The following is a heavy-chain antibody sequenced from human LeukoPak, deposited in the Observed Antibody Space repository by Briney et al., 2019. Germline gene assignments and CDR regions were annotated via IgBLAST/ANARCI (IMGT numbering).Heavy chain of an antibody. CDR3: AINKQGKSLDY. CDR2: INPSGGST. J-gene: IGHJ4*02. Sequence: ASVKVSCKASGYTFTSYYMHWVRQAPGQGLEWMGIINPSGGSTSYAQKFQGRVTMTRDTSISTAYMELSRLRFDDTAVFYCAINKQGKSLDYWGQGTLVTVSS. V-gene: IGHV1-46*01. CDR1: GYTFTSYY.